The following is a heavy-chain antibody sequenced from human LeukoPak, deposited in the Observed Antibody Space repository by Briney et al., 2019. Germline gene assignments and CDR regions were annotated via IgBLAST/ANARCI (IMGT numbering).Heavy chain of an antibody. CDR2: ISSSSSYI. J-gene: IGHJ4*02. D-gene: IGHD3-22*01. V-gene: IGHV3-21*01. CDR3: ARGHYYDSSGYYPPSDY. CDR1: GFTFSSYS. Sequence: GGSLRLSCAASGFTFSSYSMNWVRQAPGKGLEWVSSISSSSSYIYYADSVKGRFTISRDNAKNPLYLQMNSLRAEDTAVYYCARGHYYDSSGYYPPSDYWGQGTLVTVSS.